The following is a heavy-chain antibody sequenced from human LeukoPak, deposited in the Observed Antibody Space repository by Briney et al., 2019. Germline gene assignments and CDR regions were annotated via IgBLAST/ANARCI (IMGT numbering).Heavy chain of an antibody. CDR1: GYTFTNYD. CDR3: ATGVAVVASTDS. V-gene: IGHV1-8*01. D-gene: IGHD2-15*01. CDR2: MNPNSGNT. Sequence: GASVKVSCKASGYTFTNYDINWVRQATGQGLEWMGWMNPNSGNTGYAQKFQGRVTMTRNTAISTAYMELSSLRSEDTAVCYCATGVAVVASTDSWGQGTLVTVSS. J-gene: IGHJ5*01.